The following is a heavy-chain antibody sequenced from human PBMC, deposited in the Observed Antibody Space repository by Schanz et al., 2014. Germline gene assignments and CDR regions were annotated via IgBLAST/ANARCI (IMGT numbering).Heavy chain of an antibody. CDR3: ARPGGSSWSFAY. Sequence: QVQLQESGPGLVKPSENLSLTCTVSDGSISSSSYYWGWIRQPPGKGLEWIGSIYQSGTTYYSPSLRGRATIPVDTPKNKSPLNFSSVTAADTAVYYCARPGGSSWSFAYWGLGRLVIVSS. D-gene: IGHD6-13*01. V-gene: IGHV4-39*01. CDR1: DGSISSSSYY. CDR2: IYQSGTT. J-gene: IGHJ4*02.